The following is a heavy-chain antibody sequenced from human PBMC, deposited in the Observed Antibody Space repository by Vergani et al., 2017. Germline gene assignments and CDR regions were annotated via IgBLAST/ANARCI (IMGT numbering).Heavy chain of an antibody. CDR1: GYSISSYY. V-gene: IGHV4-59*08. CDR3: ARNPSGGYGLLWYFDL. D-gene: IGHD1-26*01. Sequence: QVQLQESGPGLVKPSETLSLTCTVSGYSISSYYWSWIRQPPGKGLEWIGYIYYSGSTYYNPSLKSRVTISVDTSKNQFSLKLSSVTAADTDVYYCARNPSGGYGLLWYFDLWGRGTLVTVSS. CDR2: IYYSGST. J-gene: IGHJ2*01.